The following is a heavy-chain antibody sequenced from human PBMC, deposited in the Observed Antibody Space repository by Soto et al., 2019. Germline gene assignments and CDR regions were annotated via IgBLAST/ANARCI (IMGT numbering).Heavy chain of an antibody. J-gene: IGHJ6*02. CDR3: ARVPRGGIAAAGTNPYGMDV. D-gene: IGHD6-13*01. Sequence: GGSLRLSCAASGFSVSSYGMHWVRQAPGKGLEWVAVIWYDGSNKYYADSVKGRFTISRDNSKNTLYLQMNSLRAEDTAVYYCARVPRGGIAAAGTNPYGMDVWGQGTTVTVSS. V-gene: IGHV3-33*01. CDR2: IWYDGSNK. CDR1: GFSVSSYG.